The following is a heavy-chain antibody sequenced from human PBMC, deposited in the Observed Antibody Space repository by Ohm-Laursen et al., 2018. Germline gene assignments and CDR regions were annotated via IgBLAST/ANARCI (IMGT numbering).Heavy chain of an antibody. J-gene: IGHJ4*02. V-gene: IGHV4-59*08. Sequence: PSQTLSLTCSVSSGSISSYYWSWIRQPPGKGLEWIGYIDYRGSTKYNPSLRSRVTMSIDTSRNQFSLKLSSVTAADTAVYYYATTTMDTSGWFGNYFDSWGQGTLVTVSA. CDR1: SGSISSYY. CDR3: ATTTMDTSGWFGNYFDS. CDR2: IDYRGST. D-gene: IGHD6-19*01.